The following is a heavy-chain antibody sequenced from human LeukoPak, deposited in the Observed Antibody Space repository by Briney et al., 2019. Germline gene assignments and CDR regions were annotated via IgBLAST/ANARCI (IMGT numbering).Heavy chain of an antibody. V-gene: IGHV3-23*01. CDR3: AKEDNYDFWSGYYSTIDY. J-gene: IGHJ4*02. Sequence: GGSLRLSCAASGFTFSSYAMSWVRQAPGKGLEWVSAISGSGGSTYYADSVKGRFTISRDNSKNTLYLQMSSLRAEDTAVYYCAKEDNYDFWSGYYSTIDYWGQGTLVTVSS. CDR1: GFTFSSYA. D-gene: IGHD3-3*01. CDR2: ISGSGGST.